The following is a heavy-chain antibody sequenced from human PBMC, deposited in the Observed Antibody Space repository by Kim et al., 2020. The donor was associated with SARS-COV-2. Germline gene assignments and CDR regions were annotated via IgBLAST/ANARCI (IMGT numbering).Heavy chain of an antibody. V-gene: IGHV3-30*04. CDR2: MSYDGSNK. J-gene: IGHJ3*02. Sequence: GGSLRLSCAASGFTFSSYAMHWVRQAPGKGLEWVAVMSYDGSNKYYADSMKGRFTISRDNSKNTLYLQMNSLRAEDTAVYYCARDRVSAFDIWGQGTMVTVSS. D-gene: IGHD2-8*01. CDR1: GFTFSSYA. CDR3: ARDRVSAFDI.